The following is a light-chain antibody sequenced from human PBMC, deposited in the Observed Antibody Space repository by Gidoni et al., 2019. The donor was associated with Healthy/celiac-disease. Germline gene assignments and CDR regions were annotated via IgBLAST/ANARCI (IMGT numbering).Light chain of an antibody. CDR3: QQSYSTLT. V-gene: IGKV1-39*01. CDR1: QSISSY. CDR2: AAS. J-gene: IGKJ4*01. Sequence: DIQMTQSPSSLSASVGDRVTIPCRASQSISSYLNWYQQKPGKAPKLLIYAASSLQSGVPSRFSGSGSGTDFTLTISSLQPEEFATYYCQQSYSTLTFGGGTKVEIK.